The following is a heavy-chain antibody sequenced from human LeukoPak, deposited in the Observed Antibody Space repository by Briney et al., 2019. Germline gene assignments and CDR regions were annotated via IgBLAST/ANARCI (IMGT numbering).Heavy chain of an antibody. CDR2: IYHSGST. J-gene: IGHJ4*02. CDR3: ATSGSSPFDY. D-gene: IGHD1-26*01. CDR1: GGSISRGGYY. Sequence: SVTLSLTCTVSGGSISRGGYYWSWIQQPSGKGLEWIGYIYHSGSTYYNPSLKSRVTISVDRSKNQFSLKLSSVTAADTAVYYCATSGSSPFDYWGQGTLVTVSS. V-gene: IGHV4-30-2*01.